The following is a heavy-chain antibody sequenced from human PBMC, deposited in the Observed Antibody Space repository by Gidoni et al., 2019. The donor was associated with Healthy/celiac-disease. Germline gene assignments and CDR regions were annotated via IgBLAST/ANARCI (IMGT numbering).Heavy chain of an antibody. CDR3: AKAGVEQQLKGYFQH. CDR1: GFTFSSYA. V-gene: IGHV3-23*01. D-gene: IGHD6-13*01. Sequence: EVQLLESGGGLVQPGGSLRLSCAASGFTFSSYAMRWVRQAPGKGLEWVSAISGSGGSTYYADSVKGRFTISRDNSKNTLYLQMNSLRAEDTAVYYCAKAGVEQQLKGYFQHWGQGTLVTVSS. CDR2: ISGSGGST. J-gene: IGHJ1*01.